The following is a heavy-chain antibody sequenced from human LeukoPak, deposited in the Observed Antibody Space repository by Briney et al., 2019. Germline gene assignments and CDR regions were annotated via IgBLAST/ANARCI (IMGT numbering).Heavy chain of an antibody. CDR3: AREFFPVGATNGGFDY. CDR1: GYTFTSYY. V-gene: IGHV1-46*01. J-gene: IGHJ4*02. Sequence: ASVKVSCKASGYTFTSYYMHWVRQAPGQGLEWMGIINPSGGSTSYAQKFQGRVTMTRDTSTSTVYMELSSLRSEDTAVYYCAREFFPVGATNGGFDYWGQGTLVTVSS. CDR2: INPSGGST. D-gene: IGHD1-26*01.